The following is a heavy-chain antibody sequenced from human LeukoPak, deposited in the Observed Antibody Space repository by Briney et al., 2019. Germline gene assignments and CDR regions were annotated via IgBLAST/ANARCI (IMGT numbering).Heavy chain of an antibody. CDR1: GYTFTGYY. V-gene: IGHV1-2*02. J-gene: IGHJ5*02. CDR3: ARLSGSGS. D-gene: IGHD3-10*01. CDR2: INPNSGGT. Sequence: GASVKVSCKASGYTFTGYYMHWVRQAPGQGLEWMGWINPNSGGTNYAQKFQGRVTMTRDTSISTAYMELSSLKASDTAMYYCARLSGSGSWGQGTLVTVSS.